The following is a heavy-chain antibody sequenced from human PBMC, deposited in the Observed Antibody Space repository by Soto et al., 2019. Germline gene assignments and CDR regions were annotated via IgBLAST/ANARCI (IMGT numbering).Heavy chain of an antibody. CDR3: ARHPSDFWFDP. D-gene: IGHD2-21*02. V-gene: IGHV4-39*01. Sequence: QLQLQESGPGLVKPSETLSLTCSVSGGSISSSRYFWGWIRQPPGKGLEWIGSIYYSGSTYYNPSLKXRXPXSXXPAKNQFSLKLRSVTAADTAVYYCARHPSDFWFDPWGQGTLVTVSS. CDR2: IYYSGST. CDR1: GGSISSSRYF. J-gene: IGHJ5*02.